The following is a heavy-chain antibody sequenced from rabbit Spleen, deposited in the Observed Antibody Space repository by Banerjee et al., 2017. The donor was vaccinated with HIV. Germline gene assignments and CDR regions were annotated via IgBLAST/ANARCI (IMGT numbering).Heavy chain of an antibody. CDR1: GFSFSSGID. V-gene: IGHV1S40*01. D-gene: IGHD1-1*01. CDR2: IYAGSSGST. J-gene: IGHJ6*01. CDR3: ARDSSSSFSSYGMDL. Sequence: QQLVESGGDLVKPGASLTLTCKASGFSFSSGIDMCWVRQAPGKGLEWIACIYAGSSGSTYYASWAKGRFTLSKTSSTTVTLQATSLTVADTATYFCARDSSSSFSSYGMDLWGQGTLVTVS.